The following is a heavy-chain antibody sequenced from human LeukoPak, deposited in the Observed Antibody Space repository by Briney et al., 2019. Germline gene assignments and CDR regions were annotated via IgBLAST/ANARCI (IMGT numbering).Heavy chain of an antibody. CDR3: ARAGSSWYWGLDY. Sequence: GGSLRLSCAASGFTLSSYWMHWVRQAPGKGLVWVSRINSDGSSTSYADSVKGRFTISRDNAKNTLYLQMSSLRAEDTAVYYCARAGSSWYWGLDYWGQGTLVTVSS. CDR2: INSDGSST. CDR1: GFTLSSYW. J-gene: IGHJ4*02. D-gene: IGHD6-13*01. V-gene: IGHV3-74*01.